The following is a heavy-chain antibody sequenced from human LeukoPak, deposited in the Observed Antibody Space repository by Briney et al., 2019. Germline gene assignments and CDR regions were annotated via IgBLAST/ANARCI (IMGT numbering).Heavy chain of an antibody. V-gene: IGHV4-59*01. CDR2: IYYSGST. D-gene: IGHD6-19*01. CDR3: ARALYSSGWYVG. J-gene: IGHJ4*02. CDR1: GGSISSYY. Sequence: SETLSLTCTVSGGSISSYYWSWLRHPPGKGLEWIGYIYYSGSTNYNPSLKSRVTISVDTSKNQFSLKLRSVTAADTAVYYCARALYSSGWYVGWGQGTLVTVSS.